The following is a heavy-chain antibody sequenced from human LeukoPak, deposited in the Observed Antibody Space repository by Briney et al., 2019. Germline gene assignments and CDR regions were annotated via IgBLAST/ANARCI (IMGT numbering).Heavy chain of an antibody. J-gene: IGHJ4*02. CDR1: GFTFSSYS. D-gene: IGHD1-20*01. V-gene: IGHV3-21*01. CDR2: ISSGSSYM. Sequence: KPGGSLRLSCAASGFTFSSYSMNWVRQAPGKGLEWVSFISSGSSYMYYADSLKGRFTISRDNAKNSLYLQMNSLRAEDTAVYYCARGRRISGTTPDGYWGQGTLVTVSS. CDR3: ARGRRISGTTPDGY.